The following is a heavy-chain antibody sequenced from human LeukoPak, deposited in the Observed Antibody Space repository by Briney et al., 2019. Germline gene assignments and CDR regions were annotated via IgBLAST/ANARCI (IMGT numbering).Heavy chain of an antibody. J-gene: IGHJ6*02. V-gene: IGHV3-48*02. CDR1: GFTFSSYS. D-gene: IGHD4-17*01. CDR3: AKDIYGDYGHYYYGMDV. CDR2: ISSSSTI. Sequence: GGSLRLSCAASGFTFSSYSMNWVRQAPGKGLEWVSYISSSSTIYYADSVKGRFTISRDNAKNSLYLQMNSLRDEDTALYYCAKDIYGDYGHYYYGMDVWGQGTTVTVSS.